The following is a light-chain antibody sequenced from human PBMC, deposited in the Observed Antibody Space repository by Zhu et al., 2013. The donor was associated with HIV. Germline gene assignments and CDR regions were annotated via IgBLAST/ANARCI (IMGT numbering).Light chain of an antibody. J-gene: IGLJ1*01. CDR3: AAWDDSLNSYV. CDR2: EVS. Sequence: QSALTQPASVSGSPGQSITISCTGTSSDVGGYSYVSWYQQHPGKAPKLIIYEVSNRPSGVSNRFSGSKSGNTASLTISGLQAEDEADYYCAAWDDSLNSYVFGTGTKVTVL. CDR1: SSDVGGYSY. V-gene: IGLV2-14*01.